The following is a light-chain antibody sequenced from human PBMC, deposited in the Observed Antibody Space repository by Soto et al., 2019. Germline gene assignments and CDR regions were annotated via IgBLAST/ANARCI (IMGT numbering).Light chain of an antibody. J-gene: IGKJ1*01. CDR2: AAS. CDR1: QSVSSSY. Sequence: EIVLTQSPGTLSLSPGERATLSCRASQSVSSSYLAWYQQKPGQAPRLLIYAASSRATGIPDWFSGSGSGTDFTLTISRLEPEDFAVYYCQQYGSSPSWTFGQGTKVEIK. V-gene: IGKV3-20*01. CDR3: QQYGSSPSWT.